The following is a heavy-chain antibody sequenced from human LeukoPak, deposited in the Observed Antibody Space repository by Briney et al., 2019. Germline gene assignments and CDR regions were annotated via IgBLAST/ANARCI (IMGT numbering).Heavy chain of an antibody. V-gene: IGHV3-33*01. CDR3: ARDLAFFALSP. Sequence: GGSLRLSCATSGFILSNYGMHWLRQGPGKGLEWVTGIWSHGRKTYYADSVKGRFTLARHNSNSTLSLEMNSLRSEDTAVYFCARDLAFFALSPGGQGTLVTASS. CDR1: GFILSNYG. D-gene: IGHD3/OR15-3a*01. J-gene: IGHJ4*02. CDR2: IWSHGRKT.